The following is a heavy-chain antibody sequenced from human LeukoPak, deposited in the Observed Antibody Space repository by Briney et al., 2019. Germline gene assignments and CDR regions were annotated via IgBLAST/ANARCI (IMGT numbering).Heavy chain of an antibody. CDR1: GFTFSSYG. CDR2: IRYDGSNK. Sequence: GGSLRLSCAASGFTFSSYGMHWVRQAPGKGLEWVAFIRYDGSNKYYADSVKGRFTISRDNSKNTLYLQMNSLRAEDTAVYYCARRGMVRGVNKYYFDYWGQGTLVTVSS. CDR3: ARRGMVRGVNKYYFDY. D-gene: IGHD3-10*01. V-gene: IGHV3-30*02. J-gene: IGHJ4*02.